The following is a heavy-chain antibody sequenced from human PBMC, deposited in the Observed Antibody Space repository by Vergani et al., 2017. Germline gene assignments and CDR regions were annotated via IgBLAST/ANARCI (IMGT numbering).Heavy chain of an antibody. J-gene: IGHJ5*02. CDR2: IYYSGST. CDR1: GGSISSGDYY. V-gene: IGHV4-30-4*08. CDR3: GRVADFYGLGSRLLDL. D-gene: IGHD3-10*01. Sequence: QVQLQESGPGLVKPSQTLSLTCTVSGGSISSGDYYWSWIRQPPGKGLEWIGYIYYSGSTYYNPSHKSRVTIAGATSKNQFSLKLNSVTAADTAVYYCGRVADFYGLGSRLLDLWGQGILVTVSS.